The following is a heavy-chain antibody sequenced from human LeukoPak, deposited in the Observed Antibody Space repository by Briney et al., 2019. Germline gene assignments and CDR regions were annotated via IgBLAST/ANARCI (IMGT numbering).Heavy chain of an antibody. Sequence: SETLSLTCTVSGGSISSGAFYWNWIRQHPGKGLEWVGYIYYSGSSSYNPSLKSRVTISVDTSKNQFSLKLSSVTAADTAVYYCAISTVIAPEFDSWGQGTLVTVSS. CDR1: GGSISSGAFY. V-gene: IGHV4-31*03. J-gene: IGHJ4*02. D-gene: IGHD2-21*01. CDR2: IYYSGSS. CDR3: AISTVIAPEFDS.